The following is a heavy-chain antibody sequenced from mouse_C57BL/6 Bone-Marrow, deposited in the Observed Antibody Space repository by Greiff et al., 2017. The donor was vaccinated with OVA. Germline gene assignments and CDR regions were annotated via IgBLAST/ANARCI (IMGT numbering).Heavy chain of an antibody. CDR1: GYAFSSSW. J-gene: IGHJ3*01. CDR2: IYPGDGDT. V-gene: IGHV1-82*01. Sequence: QVQLKQSGPELVKPGASVKISCKASGYAFSSSWMNWVKQRPGKGLEWIGRIYPGDGDTNYNGKFKGKATLTADKSSSTAYMQLSSLTSEDSAVYFCALLLRQRAYWGQGTLVTVSA. D-gene: IGHD1-1*01. CDR3: ALLLRQRAY.